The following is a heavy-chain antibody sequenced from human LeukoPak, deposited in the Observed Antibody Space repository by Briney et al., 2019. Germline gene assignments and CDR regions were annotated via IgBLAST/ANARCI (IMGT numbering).Heavy chain of an antibody. J-gene: IGHJ4*02. CDR2: IYHSGST. CDR3: ARLVYDSRGYYFDY. Sequence: SETLSLTGIVSGASIRRHYWSWMRQPPGKGLEWIGYIYHSGSTKYNPSLKSRVAISVDTSKNQFSLKLSSVTAADTAVYHCARLVYDSRGYYFDYWGQGTLVSVSS. CDR1: GASIRRHY. V-gene: IGHV4-59*08. D-gene: IGHD3-22*01.